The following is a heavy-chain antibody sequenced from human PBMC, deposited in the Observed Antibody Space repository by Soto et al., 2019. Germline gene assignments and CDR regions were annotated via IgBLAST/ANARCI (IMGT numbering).Heavy chain of an antibody. D-gene: IGHD2-21*02. Sequence: GGSLRLSCAASGFTFSSYAMSWVRQAPGKGLEWVSAISGSGGSTYYADSVKGRFTISRDNSKNTLYLQMNSRRAEDTAVYYCAKDLEFWSPTHCGGDCYPSRAWGQGTLVTVSS. CDR1: GFTFSSYA. J-gene: IGHJ5*02. V-gene: IGHV3-23*01. CDR3: AKDLEFWSPTHCGGDCYPSRA. CDR2: ISGSGGST.